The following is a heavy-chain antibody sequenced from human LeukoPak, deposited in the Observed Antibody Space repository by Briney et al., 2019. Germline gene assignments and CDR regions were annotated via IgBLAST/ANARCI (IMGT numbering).Heavy chain of an antibody. CDR1: GGTFSSYT. V-gene: IGHV1-69*02. CDR2: IIPILGIA. Sequence: SVKVSCKASGGTFSSYTISWVRQAPGQGLEWMGRIIPILGIANYAQKFQGRVTITADKSTSTAYMELSSLRSEDTAVYYCARNYYDSSGYYYFDYRGQGTLVTVSS. CDR3: ARNYYDSSGYYYFDY. D-gene: IGHD3-22*01. J-gene: IGHJ4*02.